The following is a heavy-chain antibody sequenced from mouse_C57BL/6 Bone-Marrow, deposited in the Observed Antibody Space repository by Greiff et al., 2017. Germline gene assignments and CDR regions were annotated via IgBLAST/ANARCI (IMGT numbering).Heavy chain of an antibody. V-gene: IGHV1-15*01. CDR3: TRGGPHTAVVAYGYFAV. J-gene: IGHJ1*03. CDR1: GYTFTDYE. Sequence: VQLQQSGAELVRPGASVTLSCKASGYTFTDYEMHWVKQTPVHGLEWIGAIDPETGGTAYNQKFKGKAILTADKSSSTAYMELRSLTSEASAVYSCTRGGPHTAVVAYGYFAVWGTGTTVTVS. CDR2: IDPETGGT. D-gene: IGHD1-1*01.